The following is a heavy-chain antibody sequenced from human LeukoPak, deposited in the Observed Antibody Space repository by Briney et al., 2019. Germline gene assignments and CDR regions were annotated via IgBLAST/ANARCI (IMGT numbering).Heavy chain of an antibody. Sequence: GGSLRLSCAASGFTFSNYAMTWVRQAPGQGLEWVANMKQDGSEKYYVDSVKGRFTISRDNAKNSLYLQMNSLRAEDTAVYYCARAPYYSHVESYFDYWGQGTLVTVSS. D-gene: IGHD3-22*01. CDR3: ARAPYYSHVESYFDY. CDR2: MKQDGSEK. CDR1: GFTFSNYA. V-gene: IGHV3-7*03. J-gene: IGHJ4*02.